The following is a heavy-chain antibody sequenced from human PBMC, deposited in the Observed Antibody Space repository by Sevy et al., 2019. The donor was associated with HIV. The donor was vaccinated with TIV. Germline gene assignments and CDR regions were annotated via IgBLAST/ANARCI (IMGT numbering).Heavy chain of an antibody. J-gene: IGHJ4*02. V-gene: IGHV4-30-4*01. CDR1: GVSLTGADYY. CDR2: SFHSGPS. Sequence: SETLSLTCSVTGVSLTGADYYWSWVRQAPGKGLEWIAYSFHSGPSYYSPTLKSRLSISVDTTQNQFSLKLTSVTAADSAVYYCARSENVDSAPVDYWGQGTPVTVSS. D-gene: IGHD5-18*01. CDR3: ARSENVDSAPVDY.